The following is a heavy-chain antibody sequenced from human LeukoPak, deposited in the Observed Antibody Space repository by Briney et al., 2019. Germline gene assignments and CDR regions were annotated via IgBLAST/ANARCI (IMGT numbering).Heavy chain of an antibody. V-gene: IGHV5-51*01. CDR3: ATSPGSGYSSSSAAFDI. D-gene: IGHD6-13*01. Sequence: GESLKISCKASGYSFTSYWIGWVRQMPGKGLEWMGIIYPGDSDTRYSPSFQGQVTISADKSISTAYLQWSSLKASDTAMYYCATSPGSGYSSSSAAFDIWGQGTMVTVSS. CDR1: GYSFTSYW. CDR2: IYPGDSDT. J-gene: IGHJ3*02.